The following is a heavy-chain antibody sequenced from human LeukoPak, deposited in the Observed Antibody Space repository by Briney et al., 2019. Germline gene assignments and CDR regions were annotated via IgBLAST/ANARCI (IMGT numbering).Heavy chain of an antibody. Sequence: PSETLSLTCTVSGGSISSYYWSWIRQPPGKGLEWIGYIYYSGSTNYNPSLKSRVTISVDTSKNQFSLRLSSVTAADTAVYYCARGRGVGYWGQGTLVTVSS. J-gene: IGHJ4*02. CDR2: IYYSGST. D-gene: IGHD3-10*01. V-gene: IGHV4-59*01. CDR1: GGSISSYY. CDR3: ARGRGVGY.